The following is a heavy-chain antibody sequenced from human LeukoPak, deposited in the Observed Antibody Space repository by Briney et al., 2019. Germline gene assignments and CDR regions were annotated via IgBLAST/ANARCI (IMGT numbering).Heavy chain of an antibody. CDR3: ARDRSLDFDWLLEYYFDY. V-gene: IGHV3-21*01. Sequence: PGGSLRLSCAASGFTFSSYSMNWVRQAPGKGLEWVSSISSSSSYIYYADSVEGRFTISRDNAKNSLYLQMNSLRAEDTAVYYCARDRSLDFDWLLEYYFDYWGQGTLVTVSS. CDR1: GFTFSSYS. CDR2: ISSSSSYI. D-gene: IGHD3-9*01. J-gene: IGHJ4*02.